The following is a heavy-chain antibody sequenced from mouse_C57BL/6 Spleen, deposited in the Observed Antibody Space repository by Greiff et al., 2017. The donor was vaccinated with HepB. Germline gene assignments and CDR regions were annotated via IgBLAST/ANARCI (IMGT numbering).Heavy chain of an antibody. D-gene: IGHD2-4*01. V-gene: IGHV1-43*01. CDR1: GYSFTGYY. CDR3: ARSEDYGDYYAMDY. Sequence: VQLQQSGPELVKPGASVKISCKASGYSFTGYYMHWVKQSSEKSLEWIGEINPSTGGTSYNQKFKGKATLTGDKSSSTAYMQLKSLTSEDSAVYYCARSEDYGDYYAMDYWGQGTSVTVSS. CDR2: INPSTGGT. J-gene: IGHJ4*01.